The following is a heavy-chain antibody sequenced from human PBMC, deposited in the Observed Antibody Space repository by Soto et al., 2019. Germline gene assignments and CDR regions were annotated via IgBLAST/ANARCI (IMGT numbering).Heavy chain of an antibody. CDR3: ARDLGQGVITDYGMDV. CDR2: ISSSSSTI. D-gene: IGHD3-10*01. CDR1: GFTFSSYS. Sequence: GGSLRLSCAASGFTFSSYSMNWVRQAPGKGLEWVSYISSSSSTIYYADSVKGRFTISRDKAKNSLYLQMNSLRDEDTAVYYCARDLGQGVITDYGMDVWGQGTTVTVSS. J-gene: IGHJ6*02. V-gene: IGHV3-48*02.